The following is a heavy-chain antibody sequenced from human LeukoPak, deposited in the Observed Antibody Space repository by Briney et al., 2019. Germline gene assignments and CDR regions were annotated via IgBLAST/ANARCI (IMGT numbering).Heavy chain of an antibody. CDR1: GFTFSSYE. J-gene: IGHJ5*02. CDR3: ATDLIHYYASGAKT. Sequence: GGSLRLSCAGSGFTFSSYEMNWVRQAPGKGLEWVSYISSSGSTRYYADSVKGRFTVSRDNAKKSLFLQMNSLRAEDTAVYYCATDLIHYYASGAKTWGQGTLVTVSS. V-gene: IGHV3-48*03. CDR2: ISSSGSTR. D-gene: IGHD3-10*01.